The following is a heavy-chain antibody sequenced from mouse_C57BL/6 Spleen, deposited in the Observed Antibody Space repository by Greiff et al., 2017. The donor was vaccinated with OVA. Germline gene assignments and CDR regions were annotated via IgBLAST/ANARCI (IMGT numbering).Heavy chain of an antibody. CDR1: GFTFSDYG. CDR3: AKGDNFDY. V-gene: IGHV5-17*01. J-gene: IGHJ2*01. Sequence: DVKLVESGGGLVKPGGSLKLSCAASGFTFSDYGMHWVRQAPEKGLEWVAYISSGSSTIYYADTVKGRFTISRDNAKNTLVLQMTSLRSEDTAMYYCAKGDNFDYWGQGTTLTVSS. CDR2: ISSGSSTI. D-gene: IGHD3-3*01.